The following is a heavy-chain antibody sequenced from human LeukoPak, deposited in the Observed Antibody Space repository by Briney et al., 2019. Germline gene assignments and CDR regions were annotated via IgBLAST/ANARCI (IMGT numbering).Heavy chain of an antibody. CDR3: ARVPIRITMVRGVIRRHNWFDP. CDR2: IYYSGST. CDR1: GYSISSGYY. J-gene: IGHJ5*02. V-gene: IGHV4-38-2*02. Sequence: SETLSLTCTVSGYSISSGYYWGWIRQPPGKGLEWIGCIYYSGSTNYNPSLKSRVTISVDTSKNQFSLKLSSVTAADTAVYYCARVPIRITMVRGVIRRHNWFDPWGQGTLVTVSS. D-gene: IGHD3-10*01.